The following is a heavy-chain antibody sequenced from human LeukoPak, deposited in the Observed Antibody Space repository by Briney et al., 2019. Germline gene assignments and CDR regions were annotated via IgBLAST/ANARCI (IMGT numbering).Heavy chain of an antibody. D-gene: IGHD6-19*01. V-gene: IGHV4-34*01. Sequence: SETLSLTCAVYGGSSSGYYWSWIRQPPGKGLEWIGEINHSGSTNYNPSLKSRVTISVDTSKNQFSLKLSSVTAADTAVYYCARGQDRIAVAGTSYYYYGMDVWGQGTTVTVSS. CDR3: ARGQDRIAVAGTSYYYYGMDV. CDR2: INHSGST. CDR1: GGSSSGYY. J-gene: IGHJ6*02.